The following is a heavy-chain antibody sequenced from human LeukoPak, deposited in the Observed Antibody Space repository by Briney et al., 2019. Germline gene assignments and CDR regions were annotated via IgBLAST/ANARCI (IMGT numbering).Heavy chain of an antibody. CDR3: ARDIGVDSSSWYYFDY. CDR1: GYTFTGYY. D-gene: IGHD6-13*01. Sequence: ASVKVSCKASGYTFTGYYMHWVRQAPGQGLEWMGWINPNSGGTNYAQKFQGRVTMTEDTSTDTAYMELSSLRSEDTAVYYCARDIGVDSSSWYYFDYWGQGTLVTVSS. V-gene: IGHV1-2*02. J-gene: IGHJ4*02. CDR2: INPNSGGT.